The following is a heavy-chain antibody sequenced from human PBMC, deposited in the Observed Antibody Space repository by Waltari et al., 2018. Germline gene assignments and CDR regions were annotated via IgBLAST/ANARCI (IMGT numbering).Heavy chain of an antibody. CDR2: INPNSGGT. Sequence: QVQLVQSGAEVKKPGSSVKVSCKASGYTFTGYYIHLLRQAPGQGLEWMGRINPNSGGTNYAQKFQGRVTMTRDTSISTAYMELSRLRSDDTAVYYCARGRVRGVSPAGGYWGQGTLVTVSS. CDR3: ARGRVRGVSPAGGY. V-gene: IGHV1-2*02. CDR1: GYTFTGYY. J-gene: IGHJ4*02. D-gene: IGHD3-10*01.